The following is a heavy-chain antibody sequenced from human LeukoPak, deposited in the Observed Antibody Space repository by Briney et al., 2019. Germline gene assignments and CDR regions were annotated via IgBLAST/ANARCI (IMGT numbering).Heavy chain of an antibody. CDR1: GGSISSSSYY. CDR3: ARHVVPAVRSYYYYMDV. Sequence: SETLSLTCTVSGGSISSSSYYWGWIRQPPGKGLEWIGSIYYSGSTYYNPSLKSRVTISVDTSKNQFSLKLSSVTAADTAVYYCARHVVPAVRSYYYYMDVWGKGTTVTVSS. CDR2: IYYSGST. J-gene: IGHJ6*03. V-gene: IGHV4-39*01. D-gene: IGHD2-2*01.